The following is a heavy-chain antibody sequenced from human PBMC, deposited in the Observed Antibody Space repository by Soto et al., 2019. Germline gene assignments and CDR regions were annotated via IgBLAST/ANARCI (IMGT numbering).Heavy chain of an antibody. CDR3: ARGADGYNYLATFDY. D-gene: IGHD5-12*01. Sequence: ASVKVSCKASGYTFTGYYMHWVRQAPGQGLEWMGWINPNSGGTNYAQKFQGWVTMTRDTSISTAYMELSRLRSDDTAVYYCARGADGYNYLATFDYWGPGTLVTVS. CDR2: INPNSGGT. J-gene: IGHJ4*02. CDR1: GYTFTGYY. V-gene: IGHV1-2*04.